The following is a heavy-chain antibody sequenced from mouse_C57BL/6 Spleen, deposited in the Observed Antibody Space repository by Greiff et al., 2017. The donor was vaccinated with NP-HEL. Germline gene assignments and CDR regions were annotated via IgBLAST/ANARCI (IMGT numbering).Heavy chain of an antibody. V-gene: IGHV2-9-1*01. Sequence: VQGVESGPGLVAPSQSLSITCTVSGFSLTSYAISWVRQPPGKGLEWLGVIWTGGGTNYNSALKSRLSISKDNSKSQVFLKMNSLQTDDTARYYCARNPGGLLNYYAMDYWGQGTSVTVSS. CDR3: ARNPGGLLNYYAMDY. CDR1: GFSLTSYA. CDR2: IWTGGGT. D-gene: IGHD2-3*01. J-gene: IGHJ4*01.